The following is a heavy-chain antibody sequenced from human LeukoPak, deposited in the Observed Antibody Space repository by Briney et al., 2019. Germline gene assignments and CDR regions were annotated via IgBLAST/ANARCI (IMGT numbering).Heavy chain of an antibody. J-gene: IGHJ5*02. Sequence: SQTLSLTCDISGDSVSSTSAGWNWIRQSPSRGLEWLGRIYYRSKWYNDYAISVKSRITINPDTSKNQFSLQLNSVTHEDTAVYYCTGGGLVRGLLPWFDPWGQGTLVTVSS. D-gene: IGHD3-10*01. CDR3: TGGGLVRGLLPWFDP. CDR1: GDSVSSTSAG. CDR2: IYYRSKWYN. V-gene: IGHV6-1*01.